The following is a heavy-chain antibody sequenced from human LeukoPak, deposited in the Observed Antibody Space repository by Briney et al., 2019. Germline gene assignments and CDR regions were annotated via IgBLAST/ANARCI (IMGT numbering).Heavy chain of an antibody. J-gene: IGHJ4*02. Sequence: PGGSWSFPCEPRGFTPSVLTLTGSPRPQGRGWDGVSGTSVSDDSTYYADSVKGRFTMSRDNSNNMLYLQMNSLRAEDTAVYYCAKDRYCSSTNCPYDYWGQGTLVTVSS. CDR1: GFTPSVLT. CDR3: AKDRYCSSTNCPYDY. V-gene: IGHV3-23*01. D-gene: IGHD2-2*01. CDR2: TSVSDDST.